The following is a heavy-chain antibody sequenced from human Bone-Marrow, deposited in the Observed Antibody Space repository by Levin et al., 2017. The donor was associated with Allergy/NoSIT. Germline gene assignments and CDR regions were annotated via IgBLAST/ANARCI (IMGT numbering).Heavy chain of an antibody. Sequence: PGGSLRLSCAVSGFAFSSYAMHWVRQAPGKGLEWVADISDDGSKKHYADSVKGRFTISRDNFKNTLFLQMNSLRVEDTAVYYCAKVRRELVIATDAFDIWGPGTLVTVSS. V-gene: IGHV3-30*18. CDR2: ISDDGSKK. CDR1: GFAFSSYA. CDR3: AKVRRELVIATDAFDI. J-gene: IGHJ3*02. D-gene: IGHD3-9*01.